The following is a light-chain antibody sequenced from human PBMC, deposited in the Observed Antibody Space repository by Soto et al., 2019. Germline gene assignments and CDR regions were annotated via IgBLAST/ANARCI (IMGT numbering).Light chain of an antibody. J-gene: IGKJ1*01. CDR3: QKYCSSPVT. Sequence: EIVLTQSPGTLSLSPGERATLSCRASQSVSSSYLAWYQQKPGQAPRLLIYGASSRATGIPDRFSGSGSGIDFTLNISRLEPEDFAVYYCQKYCSSPVTFGQGTKVEIK. CDR2: GAS. V-gene: IGKV3-20*01. CDR1: QSVSSSY.